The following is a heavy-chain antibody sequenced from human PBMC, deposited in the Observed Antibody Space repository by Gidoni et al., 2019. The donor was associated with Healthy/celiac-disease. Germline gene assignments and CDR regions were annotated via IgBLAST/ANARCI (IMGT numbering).Heavy chain of an antibody. CDR1: GFIFRNYG. CDR3: VRGGRYCSGGNCYGWFDP. CDR2: IYYDGSKK. V-gene: IGHV3-33*01. J-gene: IGHJ5*02. Sequence: QVQLVESGGGVVQPGKSLRLSCAASGFIFRNYGMHWVRQAPGKGLEWVSVIYYDGSKKFYADSVKGRFTIYRDNSKNIVDLQMNSLRAEDTAVYHCVRGGRYCSGGNCYGWFDPWGQGTLVTVSS. D-gene: IGHD2-15*01.